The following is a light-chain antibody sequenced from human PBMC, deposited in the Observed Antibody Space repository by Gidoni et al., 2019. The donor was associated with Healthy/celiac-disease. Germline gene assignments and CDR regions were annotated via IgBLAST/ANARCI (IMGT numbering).Light chain of an antibody. CDR1: QRVLYSSNNRNY. V-gene: IGKV4-1*01. Sequence: DIVMTQSPDSLAVSLGERATINCKSSQRVLYSSNNRNYLGWYQQKPGQLPKLLIYWASTRESGVPDRFSGGGSGTDFTLSISSLQAEDVAVYYCQQYYTTPYTFGQGTKLEIK. CDR3: QQYYTTPYT. CDR2: WAS. J-gene: IGKJ2*01.